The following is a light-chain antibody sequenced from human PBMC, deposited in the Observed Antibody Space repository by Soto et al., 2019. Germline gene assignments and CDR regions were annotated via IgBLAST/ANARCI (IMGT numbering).Light chain of an antibody. CDR2: GAS. Sequence: EVVMTQAPATLSVSPGDTATLACRASLTVSVNVAWYQQKPGQAPRLLIFGASTRATGIPARFSGGGSGTEFTLTVSSLQSEDFAVYYCQQYSSWPPLAFGGGTKVEI. CDR3: QQYSSWPPLA. CDR1: LTVSVN. J-gene: IGKJ4*01. V-gene: IGKV3-15*01.